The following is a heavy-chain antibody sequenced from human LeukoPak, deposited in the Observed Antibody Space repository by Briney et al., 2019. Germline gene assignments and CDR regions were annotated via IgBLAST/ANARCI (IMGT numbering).Heavy chain of an antibody. CDR2: IYYSGST. Sequence: KTSETLSLTCTVSGGSISSYYWSWIRQPPGKGLEWIGYIYYSGSTNYNPSLKSRVTISVDTSKNQFSLKLSSVTAADTAVYYCVAGYDSSGPVAFDIWGQGTMVTVSS. D-gene: IGHD3-22*01. CDR3: VAGYDSSGPVAFDI. J-gene: IGHJ3*02. CDR1: GGSISSYY. V-gene: IGHV4-59*01.